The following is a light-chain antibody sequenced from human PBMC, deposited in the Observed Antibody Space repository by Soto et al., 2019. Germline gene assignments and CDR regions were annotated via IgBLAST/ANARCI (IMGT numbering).Light chain of an antibody. CDR1: QSISSW. CDR3: QKYKSPPWT. V-gene: IGKV1-5*03. J-gene: IGKJ1*01. Sequence: DIQLTQSPSTLSASVGDRVTITCLAIQSISSWLAWYQRKPGNAPNLLIYQAFFLEDGVPSRFRGSGSGTEYTLTISSHQHDDFATYYCQKYKSPPWTFSKGTKVEIK. CDR2: QAF.